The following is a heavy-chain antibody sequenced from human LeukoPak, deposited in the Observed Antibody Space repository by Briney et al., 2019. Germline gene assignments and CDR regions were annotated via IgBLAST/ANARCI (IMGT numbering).Heavy chain of an antibody. V-gene: IGHV3-30*02. D-gene: IGHD2-2*01. J-gene: IGHJ4*02. CDR1: GFNFSSYG. Sequence: GGSLRLSCAASGFNFSSYGMHWVRQAPGKGLEWVAFIRCDGSNKYYADSVKGRFTISRDNSKNTLYLQMNSLRAEDTAVYYCAKDLWIVPAATPFDYWGQGTLVTVSS. CDR3: AKDLWIVPAATPFDY. CDR2: IRCDGSNK.